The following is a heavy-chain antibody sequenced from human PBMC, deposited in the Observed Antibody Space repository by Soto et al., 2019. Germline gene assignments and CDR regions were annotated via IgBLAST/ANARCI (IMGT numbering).Heavy chain of an antibody. J-gene: IGHJ4*02. Sequence: QVQLVESGGGLVKPGGSLRLSCAVSGFTFSDYYMTWIRQAPGKGLEWVSYISSSTSHTNYADSVKGRFTISRDNAKNSRFRQMTSLRAEDTAVYYGARGRGAAADYFDFWGREPWSPSPQ. V-gene: IGHV3-11*05. CDR3: ARGRGAAADYFDF. D-gene: IGHD6-13*01. CDR1: GFTFSDYY. CDR2: ISSSTSHT.